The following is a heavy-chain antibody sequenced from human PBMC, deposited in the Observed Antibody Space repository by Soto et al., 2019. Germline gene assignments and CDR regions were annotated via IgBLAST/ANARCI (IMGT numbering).Heavy chain of an antibody. J-gene: IGHJ5*02. D-gene: IGHD2-2*02. CDR3: AILPPRIEGTVLPIPT. CDR2: IYHIGST. V-gene: IGHV4-4*02. Sequence: VQLLQSGPGLVKPSGTLSLTCAVSGGSVSSTNWWSWVRQSPGKGLEWIGDIYHIGSTNYNPSLRGRVTISVDKSNNLCALTWKYVPAADTAVYYCAILPPRIEGTVLPIPTWGQGTLVTVSS. CDR1: GGSVSSTNW.